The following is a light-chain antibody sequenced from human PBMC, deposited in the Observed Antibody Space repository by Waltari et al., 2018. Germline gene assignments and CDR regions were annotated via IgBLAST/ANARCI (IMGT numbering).Light chain of an antibody. V-gene: IGLV1-44*01. J-gene: IGLJ2*01. Sequence: QSVLTQPPSASGTPGQRVTISCSGSSSNIGSDTVNWYQQLPGTAPKLLIYSNNRRTSGIPDRFSGCKSGTSASLAINGLQSEDEADYYCAAWDDSLNGPVFGGGTKLTVL. CDR2: SNN. CDR3: AAWDDSLNGPV. CDR1: SSNIGSDT.